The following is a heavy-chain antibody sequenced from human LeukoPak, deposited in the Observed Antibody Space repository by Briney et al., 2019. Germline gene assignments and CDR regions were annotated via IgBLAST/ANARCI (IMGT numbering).Heavy chain of an antibody. Sequence: ASETLSLTCTVSGGSISSYYWSWIRQPPGKGLEWIGYIYYSGSTNYNPSLKSRVTISVDTSKNQFSLKLSSVTAADTAVYYCASTHCSGGSCYPFDYWGQGTLVTVSS. D-gene: IGHD2-15*01. CDR2: IYYSGST. V-gene: IGHV4-59*01. CDR3: ASTHCSGGSCYPFDY. J-gene: IGHJ4*02. CDR1: GGSISSYY.